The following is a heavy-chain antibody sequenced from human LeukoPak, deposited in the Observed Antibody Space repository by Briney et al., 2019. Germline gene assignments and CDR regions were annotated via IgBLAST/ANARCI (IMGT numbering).Heavy chain of an antibody. Sequence: ASVKVSCKASGYTFTSYDINWVRQATGQGLEWMGWMNPNSGNTGYAQKFQGRVTITRNTSISTAYMELSSLRSEDTAVYYCAREGVVVVPAAHGHYYYYMDVWGKGTTVTISS. CDR3: AREGVVVVPAAHGHYYYYMDV. J-gene: IGHJ6*03. CDR1: GYTFTSYD. CDR2: MNPNSGNT. D-gene: IGHD2-2*01. V-gene: IGHV1-8*03.